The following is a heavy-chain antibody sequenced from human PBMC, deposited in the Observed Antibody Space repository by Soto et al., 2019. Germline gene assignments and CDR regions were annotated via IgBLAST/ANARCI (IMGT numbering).Heavy chain of an antibody. CDR1: GGSISSGGYS. Sequence: QLQLQESGSGLVKPSQTLSLTCTVSGGSISSGGYSWTWIRQPPGKGLEWIGYIYQSGYTYYNPSLESRVTISIDMSKNHFSLILSSVTAADTAVYFCGRGSVTVLIDTWGQGTLVTVSS. CDR3: GRGSVTVLIDT. J-gene: IGHJ5*02. V-gene: IGHV4-30-2*01. CDR2: IYQSGYT. D-gene: IGHD3-16*01.